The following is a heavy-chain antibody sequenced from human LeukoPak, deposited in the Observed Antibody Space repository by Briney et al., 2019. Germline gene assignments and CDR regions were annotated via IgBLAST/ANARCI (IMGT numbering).Heavy chain of an antibody. V-gene: IGHV3-21*01. Sequence: GGSLRLSCAASGFTFSRYIMNWVRQAPGKGLEWVSSISTSSSYIYYADSVKGRFTISRDNAKNSLYLQMNSLRAEDAAVYYCARHVVAVGFDYWGQGTLVTVSS. D-gene: IGHD3-22*01. J-gene: IGHJ4*02. CDR3: ARHVVAVGFDY. CDR1: GFTFSRYI. CDR2: ISTSSSYI.